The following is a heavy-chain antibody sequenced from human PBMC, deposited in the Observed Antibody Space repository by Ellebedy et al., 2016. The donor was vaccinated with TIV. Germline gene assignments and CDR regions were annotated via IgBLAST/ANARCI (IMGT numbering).Heavy chain of an antibody. J-gene: IGHJ3*02. V-gene: IGHV4-39*02. D-gene: IGHD2-21*02. CDR3: ARDTYCGGDCSNDAFDI. CDR1: GGSISSSSYY. Sequence: MPSETLSLTCTVSGGSISSSSYYWGWIRQPPGKGMEWIGSIYYSGSTYYNPSLKSRVTISVDTSKNQFSLKLSSVTAAETAVYYCARDTYCGGDCSNDAFDIWGQGTMVTVSS. CDR2: IYYSGST.